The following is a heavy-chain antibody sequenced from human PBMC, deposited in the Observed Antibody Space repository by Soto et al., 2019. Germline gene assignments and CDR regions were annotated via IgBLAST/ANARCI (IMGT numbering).Heavy chain of an antibody. CDR3: ARGNPFNYAGFDV. Sequence: QAHLEQSGTELKRPGASVKVSYKASGYTFSDFDINWLRQASGQGPEWMGWMNAKSGDTFFAQRFQDKFNMTWDTSLSTAYMEVGSLTSDDTAIYYCARGNPFNYAGFDVWGQGTTVAVSS. CDR2: MNAKSGDT. J-gene: IGHJ6*02. CDR1: GYTFSDFD. V-gene: IGHV1-8*01. D-gene: IGHD3-16*01.